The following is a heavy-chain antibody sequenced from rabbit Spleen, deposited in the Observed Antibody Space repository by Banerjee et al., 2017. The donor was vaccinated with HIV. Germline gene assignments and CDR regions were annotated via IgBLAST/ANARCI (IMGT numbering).Heavy chain of an antibody. CDR1: GFSFSSDLY. Sequence: QEQLKETGGGLVQPGGSLNLSSKASGFSFSSDLYICWVRQAPGKGLEWIACVHSGLIDSTYYANWARGRFTISKTSSTTVTLQMTSLTDADTGTYFCARDLAGAIGWNFYLWGPGTLVTVS. CDR3: ARDLAGAIGWNFYL. V-gene: IGHV1S45*01. CDR2: VHSGLIDST. D-gene: IGHD4-1*01. J-gene: IGHJ4*01.